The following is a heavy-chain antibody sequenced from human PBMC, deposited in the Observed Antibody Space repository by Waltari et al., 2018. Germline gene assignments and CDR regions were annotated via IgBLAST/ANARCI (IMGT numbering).Heavy chain of an antibody. CDR2: INPNSGDT. Sequence: QVQLVQSEAEVKKPGAAVKVSCKASGYRFTSSDIHWVRQATGQGPEWVGWINPNSGDTEYAQKFQGRVTLTTDTAIKTAYLELTSLRSDDTAIYYCARGVGGGARGYYGMDVWGPGTTVTVS. V-gene: IGHV1-8*01. CDR1: GYRFTSSD. CDR3: ARGVGGGARGYYGMDV. J-gene: IGHJ6*02. D-gene: IGHD1-26*01.